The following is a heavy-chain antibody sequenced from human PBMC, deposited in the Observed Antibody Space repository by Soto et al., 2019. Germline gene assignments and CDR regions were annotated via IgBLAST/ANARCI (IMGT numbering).Heavy chain of an antibody. Sequence: PSETLSLTCTVSGGSISSSSYYWGWIRRPPGKGLEWIGSIYYSGSTYYNPSLKSRVTISVDTSKNQFSLKLSSVTAADTAVYYCARGYGDYEPENHYYYYGMDVWGQGTTVTVSS. CDR3: ARGYGDYEPENHYYYYGMDV. D-gene: IGHD4-17*01. CDR2: IYYSGST. V-gene: IGHV4-39*01. J-gene: IGHJ6*02. CDR1: GGSISSSSYY.